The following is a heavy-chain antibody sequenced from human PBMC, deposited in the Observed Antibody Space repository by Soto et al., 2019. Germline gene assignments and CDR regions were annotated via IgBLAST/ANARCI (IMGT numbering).Heavy chain of an antibody. J-gene: IGHJ5*02. CDR3: ARGRGYSYGLDP. CDR2: ISYSGAT. Sequence: SETLSLTCTVSGDSISSNNNYWSWIRQPPGEGLEWIGFISYSGATSYSPSLKSRVAISLDTSKNQFSLSLSSVTAADTAVYYCARGRGYSYGLDPSGQGTLVTVSS. D-gene: IGHD5-18*01. CDR1: GDSISSNNNY. V-gene: IGHV4-30-4*01.